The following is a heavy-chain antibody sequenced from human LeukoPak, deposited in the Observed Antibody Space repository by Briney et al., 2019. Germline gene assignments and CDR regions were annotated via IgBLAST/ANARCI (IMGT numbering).Heavy chain of an antibody. CDR3: ARGRLTRELLPLGY. D-gene: IGHD2-15*01. J-gene: IGHJ4*02. V-gene: IGHV4-59*01. Sequence: SETPSLTCTVSGGSISSYHWSWIRQPPGKGLEWIGYIYDSGTTNYNPSLKSRVTISVDTSKNQFSLKLRSVTAADTAVYYCARGRLTRELLPLGYWGQGTLVTVSS. CDR2: IYDSGTT. CDR1: GGSISSYH.